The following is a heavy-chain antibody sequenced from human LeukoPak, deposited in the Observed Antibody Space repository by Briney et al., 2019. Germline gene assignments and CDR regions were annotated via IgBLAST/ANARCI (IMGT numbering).Heavy chain of an antibody. V-gene: IGHV4-39*01. CDR3: ASLDSSGYWYFDY. CDR2: IFYRGRT. CDR1: GGSISSSSYN. Sequence: SETLSLTFTVPGGSISSSSYNWGWIRQPPGKGLEWIGHIFYRGRTYYNPSLKSRVTISVDTSKNQLSLKLTSVTAADTAVYYCASLDSSGYWYFDYWGQGTLVTVSS. J-gene: IGHJ4*02. D-gene: IGHD3-22*01.